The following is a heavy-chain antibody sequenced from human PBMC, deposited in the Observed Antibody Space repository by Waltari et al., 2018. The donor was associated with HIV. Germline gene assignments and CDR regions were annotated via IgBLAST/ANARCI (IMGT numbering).Heavy chain of an antibody. CDR1: GGSISSSSYY. Sequence: QLQLQESGPGLVKPSETLSLTCTVSGGSISSSSYYWGWIRQPPGKGLEWIGSIYYSGRTYYNPSLKSRVTISVDTSKNQFSLKLSSVTAADTAVYYCARLGDRNYDFWSGPYNWFDPWGQGTLVTVSS. V-gene: IGHV4-39*01. J-gene: IGHJ5*02. D-gene: IGHD3-3*01. CDR2: IYYSGRT. CDR3: ARLGDRNYDFWSGPYNWFDP.